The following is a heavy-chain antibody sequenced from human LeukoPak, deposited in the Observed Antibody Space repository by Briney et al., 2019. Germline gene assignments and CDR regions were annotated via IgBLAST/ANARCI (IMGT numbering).Heavy chain of an antibody. Sequence: SETLSLTCTVSGGSISSYYWSWFRQPPGKGLEWIGYIDYSGSTNYNPTLKSRVTISVDTSKNQFSLKLSSVTAADTAVYYCARRTGYYHGFDYWGQGTLVTVSS. CDR3: ARRTGYYHGFDY. J-gene: IGHJ4*02. CDR2: IDYSGST. D-gene: IGHD3/OR15-3a*01. CDR1: GGSISSYY. V-gene: IGHV4-59*01.